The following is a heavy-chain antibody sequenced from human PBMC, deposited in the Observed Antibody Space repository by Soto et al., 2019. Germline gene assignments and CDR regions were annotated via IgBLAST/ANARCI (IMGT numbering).Heavy chain of an antibody. J-gene: IGHJ4*02. CDR2: ISAYNGNT. CDR3: ARGRNSGDGYNGGGY. CDR1: GYTFTSYG. V-gene: IGHV1-18*04. Sequence: ASVKVSCKASGYTFTSYGISWVRQAPGQGLEWMGWISAYNGNTNYAQKLQGRVTMTTDTSISTAYMELSRLRSDDTAVYYCARGRNSGDGYNGGGYWGQGTLVTVSS. D-gene: IGHD1-1*01.